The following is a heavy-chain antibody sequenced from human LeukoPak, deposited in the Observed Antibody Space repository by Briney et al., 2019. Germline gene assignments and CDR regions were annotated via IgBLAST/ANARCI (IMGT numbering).Heavy chain of an antibody. CDR3: ARVYYDSSGYYFYYYYYMDV. J-gene: IGHJ6*03. V-gene: IGHV4-38-2*02. CDR1: GYSISSGYY. D-gene: IGHD3-22*01. CDR2: IYHSGST. Sequence: SETLSLTCTVSGYSISSGYYWGWIRQPPGKGLEWIGSIYHSGSTYYKPSLKSRVTISVDTSKNQFSLKLSSVTAADTAVYYCARVYYDSSGYYFYYYYYMDVWGKGTTVTVSS.